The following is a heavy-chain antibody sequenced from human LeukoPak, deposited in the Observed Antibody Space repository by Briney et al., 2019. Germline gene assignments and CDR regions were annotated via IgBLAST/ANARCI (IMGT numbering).Heavy chain of an antibody. CDR3: ARSTIFGVAPDY. D-gene: IGHD3-3*01. CDR2: IYTGGST. Sequence: SQTLSLTCTVSGGSISSGSYYWSWIRQPAGKGLEWIGRIYTGGSTNYNPSLKSRVTISVDTSKNQFSLKLSSVTAADTAVYYCARSTIFGVAPDYWGQGTLVTVSS. V-gene: IGHV4-61*02. J-gene: IGHJ4*02. CDR1: GGSISSGSYY.